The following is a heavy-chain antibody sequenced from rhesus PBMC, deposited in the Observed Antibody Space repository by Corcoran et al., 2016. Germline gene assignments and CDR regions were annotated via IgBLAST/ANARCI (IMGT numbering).Heavy chain of an antibody. J-gene: IGHJ4*01. Sequence: QVQLQESGPGLVKPSETLSLTCAVSGASISSYWWSWIRQPPGKGLEWIGEINGNSGNSYNNPSLKSRVTISKDASKNQFSLKLSSVTAADTAGYYCARSGYGSGGVYWGQGVLVTVSS. D-gene: IGHD4-4*01. V-gene: IGHV4-80*01. CDR1: GASISSYW. CDR2: INGNSGNS. CDR3: ARSGYGSGGVY.